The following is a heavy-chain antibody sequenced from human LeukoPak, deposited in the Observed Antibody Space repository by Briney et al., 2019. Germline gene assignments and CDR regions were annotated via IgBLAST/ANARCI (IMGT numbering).Heavy chain of an antibody. CDR2: INPSGGST. V-gene: IGHV1-46*01. D-gene: IGHD6-19*01. CDR3: ARGGQWLVLSIVLVQNENFDY. CDR1: GYTFTSYY. Sequence: ASVKVSCKASGYTFTSYYMHWVRQAPGQGLEWMGIINPSGGSTSYAQKFQGRVTMTRDTSISTAYMELSRLRSDDTAVYYCARGGQWLVLSIVLVQNENFDYWGQGTLVTVSS. J-gene: IGHJ4*02.